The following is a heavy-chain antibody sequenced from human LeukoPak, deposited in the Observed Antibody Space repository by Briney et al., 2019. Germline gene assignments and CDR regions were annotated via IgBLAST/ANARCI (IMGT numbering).Heavy chain of an antibody. V-gene: IGHV1-69*05. J-gene: IGHJ4*02. CDR2: NIPIFGTA. D-gene: IGHD5-18*01. CDR1: GGTFSSYA. CDR3: ARDGGYSYGTYFDY. Sequence: RASVKVSCKASGGTFSSYAISWVRQAPGQGLEWMGGNIPIFGTANYAQKFQGRVTITTDESTSTAYMELSSLRSEDTAVYYCARDGGYSYGTYFDYWGQGTLVTVSS.